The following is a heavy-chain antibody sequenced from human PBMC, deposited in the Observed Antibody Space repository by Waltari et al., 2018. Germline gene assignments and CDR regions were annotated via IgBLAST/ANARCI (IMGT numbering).Heavy chain of an antibody. CDR1: GGSISSSSYY. Sequence: QLQLQESGPGLVKPSETLSLTCTVSGGSISSSSYYWGWIRQPPGKGLEWIGSIYYSGSTYYNPSLKSRVTISVDTSKNQCSLKLSSVTAADTAVYYCARLPRFGEFYYFDYWGQGTLVTVSS. J-gene: IGHJ4*02. V-gene: IGHV4-39*01. CDR2: IYYSGST. CDR3: ARLPRFGEFYYFDY. D-gene: IGHD3-10*01.